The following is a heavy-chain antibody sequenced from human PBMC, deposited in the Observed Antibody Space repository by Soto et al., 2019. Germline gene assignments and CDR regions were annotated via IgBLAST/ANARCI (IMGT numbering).Heavy chain of an antibody. J-gene: IGHJ4*02. Sequence: EVQLVESGGGLVQPGGSLRLSCAASGFTFRTYWMSWVRQAPGKGLEWVANIKEDGSETDYVDSVKGRFAISRENAKNSLYLQMNSLRAEDTAVYYCARGPAYCGGDCYSYFVYWGQGTLVTVSS. CDR1: GFTFRTYW. CDR3: ARGPAYCGGDCYSYFVY. D-gene: IGHD2-21*02. V-gene: IGHV3-7*05. CDR2: IKEDGSET.